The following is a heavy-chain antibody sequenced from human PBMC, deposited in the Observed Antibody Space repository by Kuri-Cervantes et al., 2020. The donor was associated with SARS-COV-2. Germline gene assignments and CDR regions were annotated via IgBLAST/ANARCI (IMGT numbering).Heavy chain of an antibody. CDR1: GFTFSNYA. Sequence: GGSLRLSCAAAGFTFSNYAASWVRQAPGKGLEWVANIKQDGSEKYYVDSVKGRFTISRDNAKNSLYLQMNSLRAEDTAVYYCARDEGSYYYYMDVWGKGTTVTVSS. J-gene: IGHJ6*03. CDR2: IKQDGSEK. D-gene: IGHD3-10*01. V-gene: IGHV3-7*01. CDR3: ARDEGSYYYYMDV.